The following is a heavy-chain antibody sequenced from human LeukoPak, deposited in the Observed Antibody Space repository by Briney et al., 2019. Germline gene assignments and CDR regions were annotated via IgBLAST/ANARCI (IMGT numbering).Heavy chain of an antibody. V-gene: IGHV4-34*01. D-gene: IGHD6-19*01. CDR3: STWGVAGTTRTTH. Sequence: SETLSLTCTVSGGSISSYYWSWIRQPPGKGLEWIGEINHSGSTNYNPSLKSRVTISVDTSKNQFSLKLSSVTAADTAVYYCSTWGVAGTTRTTHGGQGTLVTVSS. CDR2: INHSGST. CDR1: GGSISSYY. J-gene: IGHJ4*02.